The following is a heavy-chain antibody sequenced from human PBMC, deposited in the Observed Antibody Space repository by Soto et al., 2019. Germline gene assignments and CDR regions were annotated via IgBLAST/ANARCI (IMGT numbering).Heavy chain of an antibody. CDR2: IRSKANSYAT. CDR1: GFTFSGSA. J-gene: IGHJ4*02. Sequence: EVQLVESGGGLVQPGGSLKLSCAASGFTFSGSAMHWVRQASGKGLEWVGRIRSKANSYATAYAASVKGRFTISRDDSKNTAYLQMNSLKTEDTAVYYCTRGYGDYAFNWGQGTLVTVSS. D-gene: IGHD4-17*01. CDR3: TRGYGDYAFN. V-gene: IGHV3-73*01.